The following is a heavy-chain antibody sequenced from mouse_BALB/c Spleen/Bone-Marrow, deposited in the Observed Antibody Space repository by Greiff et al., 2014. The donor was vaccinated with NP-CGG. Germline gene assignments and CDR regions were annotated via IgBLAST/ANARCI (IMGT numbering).Heavy chain of an antibody. CDR3: TRSGYYGSSYGYFDV. CDR2: IYPGSGST. D-gene: IGHD1-1*01. Sequence: LQQSGSELVRPGASVKLSCKASGYTFTSYWMHWVKQRPGQGLEWIGNIYPGSGSTNYDEKFKSKATLTVDTSSSTAYMQLSSLTSDDSAVYYCTRSGYYGSSYGYFDVWGAGTTVTVSS. V-gene: IGHV1S22*01. J-gene: IGHJ1*01. CDR1: GYTFTSYW.